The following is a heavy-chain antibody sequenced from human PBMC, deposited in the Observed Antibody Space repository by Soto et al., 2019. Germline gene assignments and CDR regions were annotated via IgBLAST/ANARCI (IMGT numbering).Heavy chain of an antibody. J-gene: IGHJ4*02. V-gene: IGHV3-9*01. Sequence: GGSLRLSCAASGFAFDDYAMHWVRQAPGKGLEWVSGISWNSGSIGYADSVKGRFTISRDNAKNSLYLQMNSLRAEDTALYYCAKDIARYYDSSGYSHWGQGTLVTVS. CDR1: GFAFDDYA. CDR2: ISWNSGSI. CDR3: AKDIARYYDSSGYSH. D-gene: IGHD3-22*01.